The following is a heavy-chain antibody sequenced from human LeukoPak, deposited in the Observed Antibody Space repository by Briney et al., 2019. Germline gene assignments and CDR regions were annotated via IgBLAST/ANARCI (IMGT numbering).Heavy chain of an antibody. CDR2: IYHSGST. D-gene: IGHD5-12*01. V-gene: IGHV4-38-2*01. Sequence: SETLSLTCAVSGYSISSGYYWGWIRQPPGKGLEWIGSIYHSGSTYYNPSLKSRVTISVDTSKNQFSLNLSSVTAADTAVYYCARGNVDIVATIFDYWGQGTLVTVSS. CDR1: GYSISSGYY. J-gene: IGHJ4*02. CDR3: ARGNVDIVATIFDY.